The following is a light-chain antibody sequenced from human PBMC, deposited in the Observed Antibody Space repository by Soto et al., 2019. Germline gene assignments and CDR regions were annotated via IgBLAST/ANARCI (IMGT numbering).Light chain of an antibody. CDR1: QSITSNY. V-gene: IGKV3-20*01. CDR2: GAS. J-gene: IGKJ1*01. Sequence: EIVLTHSPVTRSLSPGGGATRSCRASQSITSNYLSWYQQKPGQAPRLLIFGASSRATGTPDRFSGSGSGTDFTLTISSLEPEDFAVYYCKQYGTSKKFGQGNTGDIK. CDR3: KQYGTSKK.